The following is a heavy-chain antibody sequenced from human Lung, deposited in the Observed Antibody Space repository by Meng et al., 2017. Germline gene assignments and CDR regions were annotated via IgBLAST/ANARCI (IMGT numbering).Heavy chain of an antibody. V-gene: IGHV3-23*01. Sequence: EVQLLESGGGLVQPGGSPRLYCVASGFTFSSYAMTWVRQAPGKGLEWVSSISGSGGSTYYADSVRGRFTISRDNSKNTVYLQMNSLRAEDTAIYYCVRRIEYSSSSGYWGQGTLVTVSS. D-gene: IGHD6-6*01. J-gene: IGHJ4*02. CDR2: ISGSGGST. CDR3: VRRIEYSSSSGY. CDR1: GFTFSSYA.